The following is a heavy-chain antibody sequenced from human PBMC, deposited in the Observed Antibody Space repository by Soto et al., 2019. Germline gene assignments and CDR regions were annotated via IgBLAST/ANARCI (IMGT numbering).Heavy chain of an antibody. CDR2: ISAYNGNT. V-gene: IGHV1-18*04. D-gene: IGHD3-10*01. J-gene: IGHJ4*02. Sequence: XSVKDSGEASGYTFTSYGISWVRQAPGQGLEWMGWISAYNGNTNYAQKLQGRVTMTTDTSTSTAYMELRSLRSDDTAVYYCARVYMVRGLYFDYWGQGTLVTVSS. CDR3: ARVYMVRGLYFDY. CDR1: GYTFTSYG.